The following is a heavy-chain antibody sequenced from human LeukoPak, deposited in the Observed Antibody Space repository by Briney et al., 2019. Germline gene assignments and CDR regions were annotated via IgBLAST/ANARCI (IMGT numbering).Heavy chain of an antibody. D-gene: IGHD3-9*01. V-gene: IGHV3-21*01. J-gene: IGHJ6*03. CDR1: GFTFSSYS. Sequence: GGSLRLSCAASGFTFSSYSMNWVRQAPGKGLEWVSSISSSSSYIYYADSVKGRFTISRDNAKNSLYLQMNSLRAEDTAVYYCARVKKDYDILTGYYSHYYYYMDVWGKGTTVTVSS. CDR3: ARVKKDYDILTGYYSHYYYYMDV. CDR2: ISSSSSYI.